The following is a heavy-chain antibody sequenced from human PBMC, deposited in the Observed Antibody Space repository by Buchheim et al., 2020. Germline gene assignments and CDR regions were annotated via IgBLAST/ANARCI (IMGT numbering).Heavy chain of an antibody. CDR1: GGSFSGYY. V-gene: IGHV4-34*01. Sequence: QVQLQQWGAGLLKPSETLSLTCAVYGGSFSGYYWSWIRQPPGKGLEWIGEINHSGSTNYNPSLKSRVTISVDTSQNQFSPKLSSVTAADTAVYYCARVGREPTREFDYWGQGTL. J-gene: IGHJ4*02. CDR3: ARVGREPTREFDY. D-gene: IGHD1-26*01. CDR2: INHSGST.